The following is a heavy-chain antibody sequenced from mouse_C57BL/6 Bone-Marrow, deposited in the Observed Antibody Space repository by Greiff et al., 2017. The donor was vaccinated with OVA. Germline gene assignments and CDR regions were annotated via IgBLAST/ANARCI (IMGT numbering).Heavy chain of an antibody. CDR3: ARGYYGNYFFAY. CDR1: GYTFTSYW. J-gene: IGHJ3*01. CDR2: IYPGSGST. Sequence: QVQLQQPGAELVKPGASVKMSCKASGYTFTSYWITWVKQRPGQGLEWIGDIYPGSGSTNYNGKFKSKATLTVDTSSSTAYMQLSSLTSEDSAVDYCARGYYGNYFFAYWGQGTLVTVSA. D-gene: IGHD2-1*01. V-gene: IGHV1-55*01.